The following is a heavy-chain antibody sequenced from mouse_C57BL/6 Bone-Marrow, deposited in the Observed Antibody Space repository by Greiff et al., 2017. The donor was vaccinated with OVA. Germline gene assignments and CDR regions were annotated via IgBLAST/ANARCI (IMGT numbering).Heavy chain of an antibody. J-gene: IGHJ4*01. CDR2: IHPNSGST. Sequence: QVQLQQPGAELVKPGASVKLSCKASGYTFTSYWMHWVKQRPGQGLEWIGMIHPNSGSTNYNEKFKSKATLTVDKSSSTAYMQLSSLTSEDSAVYYGARCFFYYAMDYWGQGTSVTVSS. V-gene: IGHV1-64*01. CDR3: ARCFFYYAMDY. CDR1: GYTFTSYW.